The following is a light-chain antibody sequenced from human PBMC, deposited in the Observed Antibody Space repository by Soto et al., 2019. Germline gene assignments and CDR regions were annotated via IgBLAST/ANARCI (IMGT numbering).Light chain of an antibody. Sequence: PITQTPSSLSASVGDRVTIACRASQSISNYLNWYQQRPGKAPKLLIYAASSLQSGVPSRFSGSGSGTDFTLTISSLQPEDFVTYYCQQTYSTPITFGQGTRLEIK. CDR3: QQTYSTPIT. V-gene: IGKV1-39*01. CDR2: AAS. J-gene: IGKJ5*01. CDR1: QSISNY.